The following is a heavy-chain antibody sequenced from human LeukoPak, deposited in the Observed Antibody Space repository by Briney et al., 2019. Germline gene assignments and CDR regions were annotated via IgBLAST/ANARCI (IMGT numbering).Heavy chain of an antibody. Sequence: PGGSLRLSCAASGFTFGSYGMHWVRQAPGKGLEWVAVISYDGSNKYYADSVKGRFTISRDNSKNTLYLQMNSLRAEDTAVYYCAKDRKSFDSRGGFDYWGQGTLVTVSS. J-gene: IGHJ4*02. CDR1: GFTFGSYG. CDR2: ISYDGSNK. V-gene: IGHV3-30*18. CDR3: AKDRKSFDSRGGFDY. D-gene: IGHD3-22*01.